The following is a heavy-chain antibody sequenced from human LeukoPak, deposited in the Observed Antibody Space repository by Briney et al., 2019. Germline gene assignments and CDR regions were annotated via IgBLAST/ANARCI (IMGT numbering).Heavy chain of an antibody. V-gene: IGHV4-34*01. D-gene: IGHD1-1*01. CDR3: ARERTTGYYYYMDV. CDR2: INHSGST. J-gene: IGHJ6*03. Sequence: SETLSLTCAVSGGSFSGYYWSWIRQPPGKGLEWIGEINHSGSTNYNPSLKSRVTISVDTSKNQFSLKLSSVTAANTAVYYCARERTTGYYYYMDVWGKGTTVTVSS. CDR1: GGSFSGYY.